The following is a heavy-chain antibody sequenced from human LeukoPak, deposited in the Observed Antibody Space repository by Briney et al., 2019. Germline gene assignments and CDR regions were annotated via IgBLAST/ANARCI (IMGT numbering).Heavy chain of an antibody. D-gene: IGHD2/OR15-2a*01. CDR3: ARSNYDSTTFYYHLDL. V-gene: IGHV3-74*01. Sequence: GGSLRLSCADSGFTFSSYWMHWVRQAPGKGPVWVSRVDVHGQGTAYANSVKGRFTISRDNAKNTLSLQMNSLSAEDTAVYYCARSNYDSTTFYYHLDLWGQGTLVTVSS. CDR2: VDVHGQGT. J-gene: IGHJ5*02. CDR1: GFTFSSYW.